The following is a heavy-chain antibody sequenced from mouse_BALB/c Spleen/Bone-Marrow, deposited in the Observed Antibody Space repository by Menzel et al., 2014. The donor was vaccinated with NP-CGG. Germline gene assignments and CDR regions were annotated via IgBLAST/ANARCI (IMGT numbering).Heavy chain of an antibody. J-gene: IGHJ4*01. CDR3: ARAQIFPITTVGAMDY. Sequence: EVQLQQSGPELVKPGASMKISCKASGYSFTGYTMNWVKQSHGKNLEWIGLINPYNGDTSYNQKFKGKATLTVDKSSSTAYMELLSLTSEDSAVYYCARAQIFPITTVGAMDYWGQGTSVTVSS. CDR2: INPYNGDT. V-gene: IGHV1-37*01. CDR1: GYSFTGYT. D-gene: IGHD1-1*01.